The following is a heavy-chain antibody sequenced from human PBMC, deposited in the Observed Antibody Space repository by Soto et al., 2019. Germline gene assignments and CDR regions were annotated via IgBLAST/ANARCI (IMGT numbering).Heavy chain of an antibody. CDR2: IYYSGST. V-gene: IGHV4-59*01. CDR3: ARYRGGSFYFDY. D-gene: IGHD1-26*01. CDR1: GGSISSYY. J-gene: IGHJ4*02. Sequence: LSLTCTVSGGSISSYYWSWIRQPPGKGLEWIGYIYYSGSTNYNPSLKSRVTISVDTSKNQFSLKLSSVTAADTAVYYCARYRGGSFYFDYWGQGTLVTVS.